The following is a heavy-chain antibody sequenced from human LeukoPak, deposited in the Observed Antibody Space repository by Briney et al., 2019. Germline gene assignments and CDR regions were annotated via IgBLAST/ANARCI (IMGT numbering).Heavy chain of an antibody. J-gene: IGHJ4*02. CDR1: GFTFSSYG. CDR3: ASSGNYDSSGYYYKVGYFDY. CDR2: ISYDGSNK. D-gene: IGHD3-22*01. V-gene: IGHV3-30*03. Sequence: GGSLRLSCAASGFTFSSYGMHWVRQAPGKGLEWVAVISYDGSNKYYADSVKGRFTISRDNSKNTLYLQMNSLRAEDTAVYYCASSGNYDSSGYYYKVGYFDYWGQGTLVTVSS.